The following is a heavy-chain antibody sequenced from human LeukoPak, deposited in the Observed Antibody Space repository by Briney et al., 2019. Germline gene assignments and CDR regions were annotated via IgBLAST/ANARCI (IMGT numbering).Heavy chain of an antibody. Sequence: SETLSLTCTLSGGTVTSSTYFWGWIRQPPGKGLEWIGSISYSGATYYNPSLKSRVSMSVHTSKNQFSLKLSSVTAADTAVYYCARDVTYYFDSYWGQGTLVTVSS. CDR3: ARDVTYYFDSY. V-gene: IGHV4-39*07. J-gene: IGHJ4*02. CDR1: GGTVTSSTYF. D-gene: IGHD3-22*01. CDR2: ISYSGAT.